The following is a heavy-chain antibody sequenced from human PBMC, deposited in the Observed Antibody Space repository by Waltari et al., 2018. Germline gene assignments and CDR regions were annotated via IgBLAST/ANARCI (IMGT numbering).Heavy chain of an antibody. CDR3: ARRSTNGVREAYGMDV. V-gene: IGHV4-34*01. J-gene: IGHJ6*02. D-gene: IGHD2-8*01. CDR1: GGSFSGYY. Sequence: QVQLQQWGAGLLKPSETLSLTCAVYGGSFSGYYWSWIRQPPGKGLEGIGEINHSGSTNYNPSLKSRVTISVDTSKNQFSLKLSSVTAADTAVYYCARRSTNGVREAYGMDVWGQGTTVTVSS. CDR2: INHSGST.